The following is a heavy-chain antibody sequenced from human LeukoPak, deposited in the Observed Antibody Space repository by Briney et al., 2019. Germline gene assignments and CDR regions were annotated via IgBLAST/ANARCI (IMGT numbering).Heavy chain of an antibody. CDR1: GGTFFNYA. J-gene: IGHJ5*02. CDR2: IIPLLGIA. V-gene: IGHV1-69*04. Sequence: SVKVSCKASGGTFFNYAISWVRQAPRQRREWVGRIIPLLGIANYAQKFRGRVTISADKSTSTAYMEMSSLKAEDTAVYYCARDPGSGWYLGRGYWFDPWGQGTLVTVSS. CDR3: ARDPGSGWYLGRGYWFDP. D-gene: IGHD6-19*01.